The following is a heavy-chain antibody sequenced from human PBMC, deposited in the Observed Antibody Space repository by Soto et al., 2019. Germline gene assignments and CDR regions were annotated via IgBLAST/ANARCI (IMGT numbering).Heavy chain of an antibody. CDR3: ACIDSGAYDGNGLDV. CDR2: VNPNTAGT. D-gene: IGHD2-15*01. CDR1: GYTFTDHY. J-gene: IGHJ3*01. Sequence: QAQLVQSGAEAKKPGASVKVSCEASGYTFTDHYVHWVRQAPGQALEWMGWVNPNTAGTIHAQKFHGRVTRTSDASITTAYMEMARLLSDDTAFYYFACIDSGAYDGNGLDVWGQGTLVTVAS. V-gene: IGHV1-2*02.